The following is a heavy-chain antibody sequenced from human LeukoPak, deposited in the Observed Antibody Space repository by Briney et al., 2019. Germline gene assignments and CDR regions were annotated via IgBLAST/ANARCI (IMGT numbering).Heavy chain of an antibody. Sequence: SETLSLTRTVSGGSISSYYWSWIRQPPGKGLEWIGYIYYSGSTNYNPSLKSRVTISVDTSKNQFSLKLSSVTAADTAVYYCARVPVGHYNWFDPWGQGTLVTVSS. V-gene: IGHV4-59*01. CDR2: IYYSGST. D-gene: IGHD1-26*01. CDR3: ARVPVGHYNWFDP. CDR1: GGSISSYY. J-gene: IGHJ5*02.